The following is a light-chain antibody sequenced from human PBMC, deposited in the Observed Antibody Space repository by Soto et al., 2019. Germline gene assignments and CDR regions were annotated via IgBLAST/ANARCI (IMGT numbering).Light chain of an antibody. CDR3: SSYTGRKAWV. CDR1: SSDVGGFDY. Sequence: QSALTQPASVSGSPGQSITISCTGASSDVGGFDYVSWSQQHPGKAPKLLIYEVSNRPSGFSNRFSASKSGNTASLTISGLQPEDEADYYCSSYTGRKAWVFGGGTKVTVL. J-gene: IGLJ3*02. CDR2: EVS. V-gene: IGLV2-14*01.